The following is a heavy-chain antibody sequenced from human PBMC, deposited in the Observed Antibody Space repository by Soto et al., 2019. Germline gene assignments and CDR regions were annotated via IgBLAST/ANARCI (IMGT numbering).Heavy chain of an antibody. CDR1: GFTFEAYT. CDR3: AKDSYDILTGQKRYFDS. D-gene: IGHD3-9*01. Sequence: EVHLVESGGVVVQPGGSLRLSCAVSGFTFEAYTMHWVRQGPGKGLEWVSLISWDGGITHYADSVKGRFTIARDNGKNALFLEMSSLSPDDTALYDCAKDSYDILTGQKRYFDSWGQGTRVTVSA. J-gene: IGHJ4*02. CDR2: ISWDGGIT. V-gene: IGHV3-43*01.